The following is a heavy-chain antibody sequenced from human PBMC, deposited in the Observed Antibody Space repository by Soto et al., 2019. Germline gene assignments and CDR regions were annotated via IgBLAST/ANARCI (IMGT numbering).Heavy chain of an antibody. D-gene: IGHD4-17*01. J-gene: IGHJ4*02. V-gene: IGHV3-21*01. CDR3: ARGYGDFDY. Sequence: EVQLVESGGGLVKPGESLRLSCAASGFTFSSYTINWVRQAPGKGLEWVSSISSSSNYIYYADSVKGRFTISRDNAKNSLYLQMNSLRDEDTAIYYCARGYGDFDYWGQGTLVTVSS. CDR2: ISSSSNYI. CDR1: GFTFSSYT.